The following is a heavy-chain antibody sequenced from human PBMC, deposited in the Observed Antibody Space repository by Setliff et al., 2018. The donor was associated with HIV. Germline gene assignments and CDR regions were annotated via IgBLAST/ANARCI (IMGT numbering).Heavy chain of an antibody. Sequence: EASVKVSCKTSGYTFNAFYIYWVRQAPGQGLEWMGWINPNTGNPTYAQGFTGRFVFSLDTSVSTAYLQISSLGAQDTGVYYCARRSHSVGTSWPFDHWGQGTQVTVSS. CDR3: ARRSHSVGTSWPFDH. CDR1: GYTFNAFY. V-gene: IGHV7-4-1*02. J-gene: IGHJ4*02. CDR2: INPNTGNP. D-gene: IGHD6-13*01.